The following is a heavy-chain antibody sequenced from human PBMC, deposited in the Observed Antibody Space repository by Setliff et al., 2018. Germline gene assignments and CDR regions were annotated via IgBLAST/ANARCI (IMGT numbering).Heavy chain of an antibody. V-gene: IGHV4-39*01. D-gene: IGHD2-21*01. Sequence: PSETLSLTCTVSDGSISSSSYYWGWIRQPPGKGLEWIGSIYYSGSTYYNPSLKSRVTISVDTSKNQFSLKLSSVTAADTAVYYCARSVVVIAYDAFDIWGQGTMVTVSS. J-gene: IGHJ3*02. CDR1: DGSISSSSYY. CDR2: IYYSGST. CDR3: ARSVVVIAYDAFDI.